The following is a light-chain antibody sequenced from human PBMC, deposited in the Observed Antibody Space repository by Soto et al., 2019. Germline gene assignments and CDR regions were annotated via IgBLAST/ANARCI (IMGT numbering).Light chain of an antibody. CDR1: QSLVYSDGNTY. V-gene: IGKV2-30*01. CDR3: MQGISFT. CDR2: KVS. Sequence: IVLTQSPLSLSVTLGQPASISCRSSQSLVYSDGNTYLNWFHQRPGQSPRRLIHKVSNRDSGVPDRFSGSGSDTDFTLSISRVEAGVVGVFYCMQGISFTSGQGTRVEIK. J-gene: IGKJ1*01.